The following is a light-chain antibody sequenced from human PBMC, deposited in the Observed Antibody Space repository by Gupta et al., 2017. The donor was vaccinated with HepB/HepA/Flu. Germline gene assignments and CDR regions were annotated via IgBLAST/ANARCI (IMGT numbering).Light chain of an antibody. CDR2: DVS. CDR3: QQRSNWPTT. V-gene: IGKV3-11*01. Sequence: EIVLTQSPASLSLSAGERATLSCRASQSVSNYLAWYQQRPGQAPRLLIYDVSNRATGIPARFSGSGSDTDFTLTISSLEPEDVAVYYCQQRSNWPTTFGPGTEVEIK. J-gene: IGKJ3*01. CDR1: QSVSNY.